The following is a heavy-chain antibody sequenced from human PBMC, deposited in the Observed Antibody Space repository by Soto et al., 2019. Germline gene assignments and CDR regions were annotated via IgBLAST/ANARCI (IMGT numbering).Heavy chain of an antibody. CDR2: ISSSSSYI. V-gene: IGHV3-21*01. CDR3: AREGSGTTSHDYYYGMDV. J-gene: IGHJ6*02. Sequence: GAPRLSCAASGFTFSRYSMNWVRQAPGKGLEWVSSISSSSSYIYYADSVKGRFTISRDNAKNSLYLQMNSLRAEDTAVYYCAREGSGTTSHDYYYGMDVWGQGTTVTVSS. CDR1: GFTFSRYS. D-gene: IGHD1-1*01.